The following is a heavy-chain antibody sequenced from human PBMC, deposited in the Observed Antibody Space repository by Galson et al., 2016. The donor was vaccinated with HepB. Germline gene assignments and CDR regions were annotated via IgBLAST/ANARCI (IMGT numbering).Heavy chain of an antibody. CDR3: AKDLGKSVGTIDY. V-gene: IGHV3-9*01. J-gene: IGHJ4*02. CDR2: FPFPTVPL. D-gene: IGHD5/OR15-5a*01. Sequence: SLRLSCAASGFPFGNSAMHWVRQAPGKGLEWVSGFPFPTVPLFSASSVKGRFPISRGNAPPARYLQMNSLRAEDTALYYCAKDLGKSVGTIDYWGQGALVTVSS. CDR1: GFPFGNSA.